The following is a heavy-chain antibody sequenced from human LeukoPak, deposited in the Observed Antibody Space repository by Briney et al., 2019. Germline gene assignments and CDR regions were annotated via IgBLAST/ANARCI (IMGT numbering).Heavy chain of an antibody. D-gene: IGHD3-22*01. CDR2: INPDSGGP. V-gene: IGHV1-2*02. CDR3: ARESRGILNYFDF. CDR1: GYTLTGYF. Sequence: ASVKVSCKASGYTLTGYFMHWVRQAPGQGLEWMGWINPDSGGPNYAQKFRGRVTMTRDTSISTAYMELSRLRSDDTAVYYCARESRGILNYFDFWGQGTLVTVSS. J-gene: IGHJ4*02.